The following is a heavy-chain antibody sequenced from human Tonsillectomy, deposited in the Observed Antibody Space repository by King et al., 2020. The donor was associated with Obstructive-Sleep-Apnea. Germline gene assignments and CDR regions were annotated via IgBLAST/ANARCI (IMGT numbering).Heavy chain of an antibody. CDR1: GFTFSSYA. V-gene: IGHV3-23*04. Sequence: VQLVESGGGLVQPGGSLRLSCAASGFTFSSYAMSWVRQAPGKGLEWVSAISGSGGSTYYADSVKGRFTISRDNSKNTLYLQMNSLRAEDTAVYYCAKAPYSSGWHRLIIDYWGQGTLVTVSS. CDR2: ISGSGGST. J-gene: IGHJ4*02. CDR3: AKAPYSSGWHRLIIDY. D-gene: IGHD6-19*01.